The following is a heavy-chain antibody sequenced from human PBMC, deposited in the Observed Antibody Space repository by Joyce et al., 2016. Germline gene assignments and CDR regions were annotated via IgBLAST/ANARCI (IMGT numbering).Heavy chain of an antibody. V-gene: IGHV4-30-2*01. Sequence: QLLLQESGPGLVKTSQTLSLTCAVSGDSFTTGGYAWNWLRQPPGKGLGWIGDIYHSGNTHFTPSLQSRVTISLDRSKSQFSLKLSSVTAADTAVYYCARAPRGPGYFDSWGQGTLVTVSS. CDR3: ARAPRGPGYFDS. J-gene: IGHJ4*02. CDR1: GDSFTTGGYA. CDR2: IYHSGNT. D-gene: IGHD3-10*01.